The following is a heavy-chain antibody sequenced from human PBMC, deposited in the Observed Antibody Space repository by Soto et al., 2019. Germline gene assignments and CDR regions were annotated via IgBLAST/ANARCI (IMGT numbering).Heavy chain of an antibody. CDR1: GFTFSSYA. V-gene: IGHV3-23*01. CDR3: AKDLNRPNAAAGTFVYS. CDR2: ISGSGGST. D-gene: IGHD6-13*01. J-gene: IGHJ4*02. Sequence: EVQLLESGGGLVQPGGSLRLSCAASGFTFSSYAMSWVRQAPGKGLEWVSAISGSGGSTYYADSVKGRFTISRDNSKNTLNLQMNSLRAEDTAVYYCAKDLNRPNAAAGTFVYSWGQGTLVTVSS.